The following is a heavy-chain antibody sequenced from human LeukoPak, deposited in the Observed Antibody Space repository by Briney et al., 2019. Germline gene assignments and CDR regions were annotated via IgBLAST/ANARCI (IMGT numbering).Heavy chain of an antibody. CDR2: IKEDGSDK. V-gene: IGHV3-7*01. J-gene: IGHJ4*02. CDR3: ARDMKGNLDY. Sequence: GGSLRLSCAASGFTFSSYWMSWVRQAPGKGLEWVANIKEDGSDKYYVDSVRGRFTISRDNAKNSLYLQMNSLRAEDTGLYHCARDMKGNLDYWGQGTLVTVSS. CDR1: GFTFSSYW. D-gene: IGHD3-16*01.